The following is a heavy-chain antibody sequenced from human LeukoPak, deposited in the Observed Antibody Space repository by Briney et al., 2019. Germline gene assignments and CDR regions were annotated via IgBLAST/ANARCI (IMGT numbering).Heavy chain of an antibody. CDR1: GFTFSDYN. V-gene: IGHV3-48*01. CDR2: ISSSSSTI. J-gene: IGHJ4*02. D-gene: IGHD1-26*01. CDR3: ARDRRYSGSFYVRWGQFFDY. Sequence: GGSLRLSCAASGFTFSDYNMNWVRQSPGKGLEWVSYISSSSSTIYYADSVKGRFTISRDNAKNSLYLQMNSLRAEDTAVYYCARDRRYSGSFYVRWGQFFDYWGQGTLVTVSP.